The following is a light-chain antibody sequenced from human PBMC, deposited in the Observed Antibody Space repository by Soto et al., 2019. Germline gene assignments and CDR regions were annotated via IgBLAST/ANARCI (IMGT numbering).Light chain of an antibody. V-gene: IGLV1-44*01. CDR3: ASWDDSLTGLYV. CDR2: NNN. J-gene: IGLJ1*01. Sequence: QSVLTQPPSVSGIPGQRVTISCSGGSSNIGSGTVNWYQQLPGTAPKLLIYNNNQRPSGVPDRFSGSKSGTSGSLAISGLQSEDEADYYCASWDDSLTGLYVFGTGTKVTVL. CDR1: SSNIGSGT.